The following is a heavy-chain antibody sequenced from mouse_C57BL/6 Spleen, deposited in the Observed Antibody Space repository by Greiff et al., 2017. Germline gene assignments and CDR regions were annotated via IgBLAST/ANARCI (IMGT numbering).Heavy chain of an antibody. D-gene: IGHD1-1*01. V-gene: IGHV14-1*01. CDR1: GFNIKDYY. CDR3: TTAYYGSSYYFDY. CDR2: IDPEDGDT. Sequence: EVQLQQSGAELVRPGASVKLSCTASGFNIKDYYMHWVKQRPEQGLEWIGRIDPEDGDTEYAPKFQGKATMTAETSSNTAYLQLSSLTSEDTAVYYCTTAYYGSSYYFDYWGQGTTLTVSS. J-gene: IGHJ2*01.